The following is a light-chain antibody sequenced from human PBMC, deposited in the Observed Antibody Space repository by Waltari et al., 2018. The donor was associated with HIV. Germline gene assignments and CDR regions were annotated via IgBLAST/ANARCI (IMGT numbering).Light chain of an antibody. J-gene: IGKJ4*01. CDR2: DAS. CDR3: QQRSNWPPLT. CDR1: QSVSSY. Sequence: EIGLTQSPATLSLSPGERATLPGRASQSVSSYLAWYQQKPGQAPRLLIYDASNRATGIPARFSGSGSVTDFTLTISSLEPEDFAVYYCQQRSNWPPLTFGGGTKVEIK. V-gene: IGKV3-11*01.